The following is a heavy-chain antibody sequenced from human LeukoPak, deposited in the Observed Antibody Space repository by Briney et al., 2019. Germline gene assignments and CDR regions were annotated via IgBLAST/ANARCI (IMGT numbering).Heavy chain of an antibody. Sequence: GGSLRLSCAASGFTFSSYSMNWVRQAPGKGLEWVSSISSSSSYIYYADSVKGRFTISRDNAKNSLYLQMNSLRAEDTAVYYCARGGYSGYDFESTNYYYYYMDVWGKGTTVTVSS. CDR2: ISSSSSYI. D-gene: IGHD5-12*01. J-gene: IGHJ6*03. CDR1: GFTFSSYS. CDR3: ARGGYSGYDFESTNYYYYYMDV. V-gene: IGHV3-21*01.